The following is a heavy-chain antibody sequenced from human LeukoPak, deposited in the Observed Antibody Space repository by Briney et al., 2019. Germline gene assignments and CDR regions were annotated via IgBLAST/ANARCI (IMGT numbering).Heavy chain of an antibody. D-gene: IGHD6-13*01. V-gene: IGHV3-23*01. CDR3: ATLIAAAGKFDY. Sequence: GGSLRLSCAASGFTFSSYAMSWVRQAPGKGLEWVSAISGSGGSTYYADSVKGRFTISRDNSKNTLYLQMNSLRAEDTAVYYCATLIAAAGKFDYRGQGTLVTVSS. CDR1: GFTFSSYA. J-gene: IGHJ4*02. CDR2: ISGSGGST.